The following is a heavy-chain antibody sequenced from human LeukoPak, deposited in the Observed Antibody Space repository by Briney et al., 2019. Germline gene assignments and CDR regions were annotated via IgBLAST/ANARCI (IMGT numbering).Heavy chain of an antibody. D-gene: IGHD6-6*01. CDR1: GFTFSSYG. CDR3: ARDPGEQLVLYWYFDL. J-gene: IGHJ2*01. Sequence: PGGSLRLSCAASGFTFSSYGMHWVRQAPGKGLEWVAFIRYDGSNKYYADSVKGRFTISRDNSKNTLYLQMNSLRAEDTAVYYCARDPGEQLVLYWYFDLWGRGTLVTVSS. CDR2: IRYDGSNK. V-gene: IGHV3-30*02.